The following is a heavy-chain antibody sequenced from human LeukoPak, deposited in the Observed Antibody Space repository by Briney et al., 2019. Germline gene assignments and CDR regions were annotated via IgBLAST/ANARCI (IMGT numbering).Heavy chain of an antibody. Sequence: SETLSLTCAVYGGSFSGYYWSWIRQPPGKGLEWIGEINHSGSPDYNPSLKSQVTISVDTSKNQFSLKLSSVTAADTAVYYCARVYYSNSYDYWYFDLWGRGTLVTVSS. J-gene: IGHJ2*01. CDR1: GGSFSGYY. CDR2: INHSGSP. D-gene: IGHD6-13*01. V-gene: IGHV4-34*01. CDR3: ARVYYSNSYDYWYFDL.